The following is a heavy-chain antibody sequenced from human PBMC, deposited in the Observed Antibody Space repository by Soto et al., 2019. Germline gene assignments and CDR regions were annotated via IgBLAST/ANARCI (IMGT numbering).Heavy chain of an antibody. V-gene: IGHV3-30*18. CDR3: AKDFYSFARENWFDP. Sequence: GGSLRLSCAASGFTFSSYGMHWVRQAPGKGLEWVAVISYDGRDKSYADSVKGRFTISRDNSKNTLFLLMNSLRAEDTALYYCAKDFYSFARENWFDPWGQGTLVTVSS. CDR2: ISYDGRDK. D-gene: IGHD5-18*01. J-gene: IGHJ5*02. CDR1: GFTFSSYG.